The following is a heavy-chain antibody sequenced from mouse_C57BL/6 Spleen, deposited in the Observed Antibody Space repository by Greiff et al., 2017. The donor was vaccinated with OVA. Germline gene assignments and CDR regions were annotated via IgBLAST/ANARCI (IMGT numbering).Heavy chain of an antibody. CDR3: ARHNYGSSYVGWYFDV. CDR1: GFTFSSYT. Sequence: EVNLVESGGGLVKPGGSLKLSCAASGFTFSSYTMSWVRQTPEKRLEWVATISGGGGNTYYPDSVKGRFTISRDNAKNTLYLQMSSLRSEDTALYYCARHNYGSSYVGWYFDVWGTGTTVTVSS. D-gene: IGHD1-1*01. V-gene: IGHV5-9*01. J-gene: IGHJ1*03. CDR2: ISGGGGNT.